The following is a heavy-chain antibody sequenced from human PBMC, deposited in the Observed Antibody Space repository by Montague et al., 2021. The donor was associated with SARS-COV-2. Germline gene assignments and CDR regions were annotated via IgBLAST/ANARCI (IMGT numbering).Heavy chain of an antibody. CDR2: IYYTGST. CDR1: GGSISSYY. V-gene: IGHV4-59*01. CDR3: ARAQNTCFIANCVNYFDF. Sequence: SETLSLTCTVSGGSISSYYWSWIRQPPGKGLEWIGYIYYTGSTKYNPSLKSRVTVSLDRPTNRFSLRVNSVTAADTAMYYCARAQNTCFIANCVNYFDFWGLGAQVTVSS. D-gene: IGHD1-1*01. J-gene: IGHJ4*02.